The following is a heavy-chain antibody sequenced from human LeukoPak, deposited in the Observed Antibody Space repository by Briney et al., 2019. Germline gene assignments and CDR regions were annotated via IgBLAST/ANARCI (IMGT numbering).Heavy chain of an antibody. Sequence: GGSLRLSCSASGFTFSAYSMHWVRQAPGKGLAYVSGITSNGGSTDYADSVKGRFTISRDNSKNTLYLQMSSLRTEETAVLHCVKNPTGLWSFLDFGGQGTLVTVSS. V-gene: IGHV3-64D*06. J-gene: IGHJ4*02. CDR3: VKNPTGLWSFLDF. CDR1: GFTFSAYS. CDR2: ITSNGGST. D-gene: IGHD3-10*01.